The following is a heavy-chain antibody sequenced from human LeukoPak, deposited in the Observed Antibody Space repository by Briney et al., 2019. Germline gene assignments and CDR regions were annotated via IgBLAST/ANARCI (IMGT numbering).Heavy chain of an antibody. J-gene: IGHJ6*04. CDR2: IRHDESEI. CDR1: GFTFTNYW. Sequence: PGGSLRLSCAASGFTFTNYWMSWVREPPGKGLEWVAHIRHDESEIYYVDSVKSRFTISRDNATDSLFLQMNSLRAEETALYYCAELGITMIGGVWGKGTTVTISS. CDR3: AELGITMIGGV. V-gene: IGHV3-7*01. D-gene: IGHD3-10*02.